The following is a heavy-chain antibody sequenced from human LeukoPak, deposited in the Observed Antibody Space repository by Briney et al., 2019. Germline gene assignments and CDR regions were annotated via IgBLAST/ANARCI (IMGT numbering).Heavy chain of an antibody. CDR3: ARSSAVTGPHYLDY. J-gene: IGHJ4*02. CDR2: MNPNSGGT. Sequence: PRASLKVSCKASGYAFSDYYIHWVRQAPGEGLEWMAWMNPNSGGTNSAQKFQGRVAMTKDAAITTAYMELSSLRSEDTAVYYCARSSAVTGPHYLDYWGQGTLVTVSS. D-gene: IGHD2-21*02. V-gene: IGHV1-2*02. CDR1: GYAFSDYY.